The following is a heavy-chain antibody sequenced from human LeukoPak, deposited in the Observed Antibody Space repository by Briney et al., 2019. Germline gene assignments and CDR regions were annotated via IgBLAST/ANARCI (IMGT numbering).Heavy chain of an antibody. J-gene: IGHJ3*02. CDR1: GFTFDIYA. V-gene: IGHV3-23*01. Sequence: GGSLRLSCAASGFTFDIYAMTWVRQAPGKGPDRVSGISASANSTYYADSVKGRFIISRDNSKNTLYLQMNSLRVDDMAVYYCARGPSCTSASCYVIGALDIWGLGTTVTVSS. D-gene: IGHD2-2*01. CDR3: ARGPSCTSASCYVIGALDI. CDR2: ISASANST.